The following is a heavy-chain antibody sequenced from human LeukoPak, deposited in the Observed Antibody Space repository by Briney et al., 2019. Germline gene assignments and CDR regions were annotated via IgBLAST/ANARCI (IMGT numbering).Heavy chain of an antibody. CDR1: GGSFSGYY. CDR3: AKDDNYYGSGSYQDY. D-gene: IGHD3-10*01. Sequence: SETLSLTCAVYGGSFSGYYWSWIRQPPGKGLEWIGEINHSGSTNYNPSPKSRVTISVDTSKNQFSLKLSSVTAADTAVYYCAKDDNYYGSGSYQDYWGQGTLVTVSS. CDR2: INHSGST. J-gene: IGHJ4*02. V-gene: IGHV4-34*01.